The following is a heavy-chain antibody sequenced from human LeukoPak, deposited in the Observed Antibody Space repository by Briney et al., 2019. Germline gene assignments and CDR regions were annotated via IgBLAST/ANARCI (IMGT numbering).Heavy chain of an antibody. CDR3: AEDLSPYHGRLFDY. Sequence: GRSLRLSCAASGFTFSSYGMHWVRQAPGKGLEWVAVISYDGSNKYYADSVKGRFTISRDNSKNTLYLQMNGLRAEDTAVYYCAEDLSPYHGRLFDYWGQGTLVTVSS. J-gene: IGHJ4*02. CDR1: GFTFSSYG. CDR2: ISYDGSNK. D-gene: IGHD2-2*01. V-gene: IGHV3-30*18.